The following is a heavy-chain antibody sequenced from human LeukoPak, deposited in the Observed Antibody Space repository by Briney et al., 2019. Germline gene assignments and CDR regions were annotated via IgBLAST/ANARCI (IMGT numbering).Heavy chain of an antibody. D-gene: IGHD3-16*02. CDR2: ISGSGGST. V-gene: IGHV3-23*01. CDR1: GFTFSSYA. Sequence: GSLRLSCAAXGFTFSSYAMSWVRQAPGKGLEWVSAISGSGGSTYYADSVKGRFTISRDNSKNTLYLQMNSLRAEDTAVYYCAKDRDYVWGSYRSPFDYWGQGTLVTVSS. CDR3: AKDRDYVWGSYRSPFDY. J-gene: IGHJ4*02.